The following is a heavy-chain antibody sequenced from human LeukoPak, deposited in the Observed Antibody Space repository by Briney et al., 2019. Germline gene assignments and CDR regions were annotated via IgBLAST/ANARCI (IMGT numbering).Heavy chain of an antibody. CDR3: ARDTGYCSGGSCYFYHMDV. Sequence: SVKVSCKASGGTFSSYAISWVRQAPGQGLEWMGGILPIFGTANYAQKLQGRVTITTDESTSTAYMELSSLRSEDTAVYYCARDTGYCSGGSCYFYHMDVWGKGTTVTVSS. CDR1: GGTFSSYA. CDR2: ILPIFGTA. J-gene: IGHJ6*03. D-gene: IGHD2-15*01. V-gene: IGHV1-69*05.